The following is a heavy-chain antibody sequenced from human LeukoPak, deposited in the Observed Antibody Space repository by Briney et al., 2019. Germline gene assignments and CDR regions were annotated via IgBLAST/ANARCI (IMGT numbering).Heavy chain of an antibody. D-gene: IGHD3-22*01. Sequence: PGGSLRLSCAASGFTFSSYWMSWVRQAPGKGLEWVANIKQDGSEKYYVDSVKGRFTISRDNAKNSLYLQMNSLGAEDTAVYYCARDYYDSSGYYPVYYFDYWGQGTLVTVSS. V-gene: IGHV3-7*01. CDR1: GFTFSSYW. CDR3: ARDYYDSSGYYPVYYFDY. CDR2: IKQDGSEK. J-gene: IGHJ4*02.